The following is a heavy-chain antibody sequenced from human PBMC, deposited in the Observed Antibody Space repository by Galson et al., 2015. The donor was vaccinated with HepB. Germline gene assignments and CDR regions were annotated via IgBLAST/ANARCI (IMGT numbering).Heavy chain of an antibody. Sequence: SLRLSCAAAGFTFSNYNMNWVRQAPGKGLEWVSYISSSSSTIYYADSVKGRFTISRDNAKNSLFLQMNSLRDEDTAVYYCARDSSNWDDAFDIWGQGTMVTVSS. J-gene: IGHJ3*02. CDR2: ISSSSSTI. CDR1: GFTFSNYN. V-gene: IGHV3-48*02. CDR3: ARDSSNWDDAFDI. D-gene: IGHD6-13*01.